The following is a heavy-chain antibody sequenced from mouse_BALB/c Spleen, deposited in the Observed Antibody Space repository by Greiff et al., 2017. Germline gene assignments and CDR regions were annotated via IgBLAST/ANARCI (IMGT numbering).Heavy chain of an antibody. CDR1: GYTFSSYW. D-gene: IGHD2-1*01. CDR3: ARRGNGNYEGLFAY. CDR2: ILPGSGST. J-gene: IGHJ3*01. Sequence: VMLVESGAELMKPGASVKISCKATGYTFSSYWIEWVKQRPGHGLEWIGEILPGSGSTNYNEKFKGKATFTADTSSNTAYMQLSSLTSEDSAVYYCARRGNGNYEGLFAYWGQGTLVTVSA. V-gene: IGHV1-9*01.